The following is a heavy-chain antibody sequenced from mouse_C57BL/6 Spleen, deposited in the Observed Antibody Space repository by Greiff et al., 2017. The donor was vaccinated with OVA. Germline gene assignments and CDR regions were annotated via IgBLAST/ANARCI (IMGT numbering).Heavy chain of an antibody. D-gene: IGHD2-5*01. CDR2: IDPETGGT. Sequence: QVQLQQSGAELVRPGASVTLSCKASGYTFTDYEMHWVKQTPVHGLEWIGAIDPETGGTAYNQKFKGKAILTADKSSSTAYMVLRSLSSEDSAVYYCTRSSYYSNYEGFAYWGQGTLVTVSA. CDR3: TRSSYYSNYEGFAY. CDR1: GYTFTDYE. V-gene: IGHV1-15*01. J-gene: IGHJ3*01.